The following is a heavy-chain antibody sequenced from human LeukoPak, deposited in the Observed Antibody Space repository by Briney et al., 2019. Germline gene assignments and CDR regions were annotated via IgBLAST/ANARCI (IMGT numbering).Heavy chain of an antibody. CDR2: ISGSTGST. CDR3: AKGPISAIVGATILDY. Sequence: GGSLRLSCAASGFTFSNYAMNWVRQAPGKGLEWVSLISGSTGSTYYADSVKGRFSISRDNSKSTVYLQMNSLRVEDTAVYYCAKGPISAIVGATILDYWGQGTLVTVSS. CDR1: GFTFSNYA. V-gene: IGHV3-23*01. J-gene: IGHJ4*02. D-gene: IGHD1-26*01.